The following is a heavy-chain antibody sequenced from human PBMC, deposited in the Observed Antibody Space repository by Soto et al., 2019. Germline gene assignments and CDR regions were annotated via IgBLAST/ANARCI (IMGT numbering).Heavy chain of an antibody. D-gene: IGHD4-17*01. V-gene: IGHV3-74*03. Sequence: EVQLVESGGGLVQPGGSLRLSCRASGFDFNNYWMHWVRQDPGKGLVWVSRINGDGSDTKYADSVKGRFTISRDNAKNTVDLQMNSLRAEDTAVYYCARDQTTGDWFDAWGQGTLVTVSS. CDR2: INGDGSDT. J-gene: IGHJ5*02. CDR1: GFDFNNYW. CDR3: ARDQTTGDWFDA.